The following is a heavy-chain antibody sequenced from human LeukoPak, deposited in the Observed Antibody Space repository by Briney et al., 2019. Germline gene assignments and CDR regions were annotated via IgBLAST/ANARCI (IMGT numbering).Heavy chain of an antibody. D-gene: IGHD3-10*01. CDR1: GYTFTSYG. CDR3: ARGGGVNYYGSGLFDY. J-gene: IGHJ4*02. V-gene: IGHV1-18*01. CDR2: ISAYNGNT. Sequence: GASVKVSCKASGYTFTSYGISWVRQAPGQGLEWMGWISAYNGNTNYAQKLQGRVTMTTDTSTSTAYMGLRSLRSDDTAVYYCARGGGVNYYGSGLFDYWGQGTLVTVSS.